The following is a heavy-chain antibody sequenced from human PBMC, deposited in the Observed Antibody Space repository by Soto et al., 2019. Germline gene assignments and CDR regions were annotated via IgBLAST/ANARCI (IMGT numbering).Heavy chain of an antibody. CDR3: ARGGAMGVDY. CDR2: LYFDGITT. Sequence: EVQLVESGGGVVQPGGSLRLSCTASGFTFNTHWMHWVRQAPGKGLVWVSRLYFDGITTNYADSVKGRLTVSRDNAKNTEYLHVNTLRDEDTAVYYCARGGAMGVDYWGQGTLVTVSS. V-gene: IGHV3-74*01. J-gene: IGHJ4*02. CDR1: GFTFNTHW. D-gene: IGHD1-26*01.